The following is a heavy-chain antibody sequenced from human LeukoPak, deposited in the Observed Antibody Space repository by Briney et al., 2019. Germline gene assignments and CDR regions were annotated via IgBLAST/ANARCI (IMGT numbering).Heavy chain of an antibody. J-gene: IGHJ4*02. CDR1: GGSINSSTYY. Sequence: SETLSLTCTVSGGSINSSTYYWGGSRQPPGRGLEWGGSISYSGGTYYNPSLKSRVTLSVDTSKNQFSLKLRFVTAADTAVYYCAREATGWPPLDFWGQGTLVTVSS. D-gene: IGHD6-19*01. CDR3: AREATGWPPLDF. CDR2: ISYSGGT. V-gene: IGHV4-39*02.